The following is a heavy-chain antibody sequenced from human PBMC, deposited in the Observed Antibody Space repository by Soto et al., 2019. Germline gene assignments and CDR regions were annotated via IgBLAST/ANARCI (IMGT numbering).Heavy chain of an antibody. CDR3: ATSTARRTAYYYYGMDF. J-gene: IGHJ6*02. CDR1: GGTFSSYA. V-gene: IGHV1-69*06. D-gene: IGHD6-6*01. Sequence: QVQLVQSGAEVKKPGSSVKVSCKASGGTFSSYAISWVRQAPGQGLEWMGGIIPIFGTANYAQKFQGRVTITADKSTSTAYRELSSLRSEDTAVYYWATSTARRTAYYYYGMDFWGQGTTVTVSS. CDR2: IIPIFGTA.